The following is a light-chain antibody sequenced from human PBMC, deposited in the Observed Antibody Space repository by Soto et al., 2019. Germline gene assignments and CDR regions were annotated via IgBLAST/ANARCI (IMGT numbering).Light chain of an antibody. Sequence: QSVLTQPASVSGSPGQSITISCTGTSSDVGAYNYVSWYQQHPGKAPKLMIFEVNNRPSGVSNRFSGSKSGNTASLAISGLQAEDEADYYCSSYTSSGTLVFGGGTKLTVL. J-gene: IGLJ2*01. CDR3: SSYTSSGTLV. CDR1: SSDVGAYNY. V-gene: IGLV2-14*01. CDR2: EVN.